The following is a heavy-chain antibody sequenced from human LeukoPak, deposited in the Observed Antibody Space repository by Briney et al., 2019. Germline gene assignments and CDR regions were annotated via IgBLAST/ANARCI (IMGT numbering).Heavy chain of an antibody. V-gene: IGHV4-30-2*01. CDR3: ARGRYYDSSGYYYGHYFDY. J-gene: IGHJ4*02. CDR2: IYHSGST. D-gene: IGHD3-22*01. Sequence: PSETLSLTCAVSGGSISSGGYSWSWIRRPPGKGLEWIGYIYHSGSTHYNPSLKSRVTISVDRSKNQFSLKLSSVTAADTAVYYCARGRYYDSSGYYYGHYFDYWGQGTLVTVSS. CDR1: GGSISSGGYS.